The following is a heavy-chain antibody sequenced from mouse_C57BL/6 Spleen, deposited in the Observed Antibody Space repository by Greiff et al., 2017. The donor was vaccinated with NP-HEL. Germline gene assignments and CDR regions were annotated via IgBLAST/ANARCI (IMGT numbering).Heavy chain of an antibody. Sequence: EVHLVESGPGLVKPSQSLSLTCSVTGYSITSGYYWNWIRQFPGNKLEWMGYISYDGSNNYNPSLKNRISITRDTSKNQFFLKLNSVTTEDTATYYCARDGTGYFDYWGQGTTLTVSS. CDR2: ISYDGSN. D-gene: IGHD2-14*01. CDR1: GYSITSGYY. J-gene: IGHJ2*01. V-gene: IGHV3-6*01. CDR3: ARDGTGYFDY.